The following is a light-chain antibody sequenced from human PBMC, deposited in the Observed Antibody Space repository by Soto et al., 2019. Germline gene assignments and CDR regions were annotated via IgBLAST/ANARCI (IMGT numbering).Light chain of an antibody. CDR2: AAS. Sequence: DIQMTQSPSSVSASVGDRVTITCRASQGISSRLAWYQQKPGKAPNLLIYAASSLQSGVPSRFSGSGSETDFTLTIGSLQPEDFATYYCQQSNSFPLSFRGRTKVEIK. CDR1: QGISSR. J-gene: IGKJ4*01. CDR3: QQSNSFPLS. V-gene: IGKV1-12*01.